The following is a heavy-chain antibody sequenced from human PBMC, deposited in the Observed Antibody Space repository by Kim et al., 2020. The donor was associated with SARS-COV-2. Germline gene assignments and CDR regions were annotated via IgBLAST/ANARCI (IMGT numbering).Heavy chain of an antibody. CDR1: GGSISSSSYY. CDR2: IYYSGST. J-gene: IGHJ4*02. CDR3: ARPFGADLDY. V-gene: IGHV4-39*01. Sequence: SETLSLTCTVSGGSISSSSYYWGWIRQPPGKGLEWIGSIYYSGSTYYNPSLKSRVTISVDTSKNQFSLKLSSVTAADTAVYYCARPFGADLDYWGQGTL. D-gene: IGHD3-3*01.